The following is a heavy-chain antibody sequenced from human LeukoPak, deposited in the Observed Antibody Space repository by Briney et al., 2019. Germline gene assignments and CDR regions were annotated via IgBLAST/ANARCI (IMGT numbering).Heavy chain of an antibody. CDR3: ARYSGSYSGFDY. CDR2: IYYSGSI. D-gene: IGHD1-26*01. CDR1: GGSISRYY. V-gene: IGHV4-59*08. J-gene: IGHJ4*02. Sequence: SETLSLTCLVSGGSISRYYWSWIRQPPGRGLEWIGYIYYSGSINYNPSLKSRVTISVDTSKNQFSLKLRSVTAADTAVYYCARYSGSYSGFDYWGQGTLVTVSS.